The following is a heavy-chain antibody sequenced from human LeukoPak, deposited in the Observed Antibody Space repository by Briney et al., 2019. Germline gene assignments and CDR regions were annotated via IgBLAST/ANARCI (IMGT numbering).Heavy chain of an antibody. CDR3: ARDTYYYDSSGYYFD. Sequence: ASVKVSCKASGGTFSSYAISWVRQAPGQGLEWMGGIIPIFGTANYAQKFQGRVTITADESTSTAYMELSSLRSEDTAVYYCARDTYYYDSSGYYFDWGQGTLVTVSS. CDR2: IIPIFGTA. V-gene: IGHV1-69*13. J-gene: IGHJ4*02. CDR1: GGTFSSYA. D-gene: IGHD3-22*01.